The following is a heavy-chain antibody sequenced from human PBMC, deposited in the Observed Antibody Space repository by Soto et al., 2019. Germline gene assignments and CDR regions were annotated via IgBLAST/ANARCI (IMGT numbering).Heavy chain of an antibody. J-gene: IGHJ6*02. Sequence: GGSLRLSFAASGFSVSGNYMSWVRQAPGKGLEWVSVIYSDGSTYYADSVKGRFTISRDNSKNTLYLQMNSLRAEDTAVYYCARDCSSTSCYTPHYGMDVWGQGTTVTVSS. D-gene: IGHD2-2*02. CDR3: ARDCSSTSCYTPHYGMDV. CDR2: IYSDGST. CDR1: GFSVSGNY. V-gene: IGHV3-53*01.